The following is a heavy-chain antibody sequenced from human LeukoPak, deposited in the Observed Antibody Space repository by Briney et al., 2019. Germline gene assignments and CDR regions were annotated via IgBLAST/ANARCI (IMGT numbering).Heavy chain of an antibody. J-gene: IGHJ4*02. Sequence: GAAVMVSSRASGYTFTSYGISWVRQAPGQGVEGMGWISAYNGNRNYAQKLQGRVTITTDTSTSTAYMELRSLRSDDTAVYFCARALSDIVATTPFDYWGQGTLVTVSS. CDR1: GYTFTSYG. CDR3: ARALSDIVATTPFDY. CDR2: ISAYNGNR. V-gene: IGHV1-18*01. D-gene: IGHD5-12*01.